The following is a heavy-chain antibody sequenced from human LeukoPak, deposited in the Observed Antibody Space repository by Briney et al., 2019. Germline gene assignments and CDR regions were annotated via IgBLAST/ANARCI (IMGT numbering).Heavy chain of an antibody. CDR2: MNPNSGNT. CDR3: ARGRVFGGVIVPGRNGHYYYYGMDV. Sequence: ASVKVSCKASGYTFTSYDINWMRQATGQGLEWMGWMNPNSGNTGYAQKFQGRVTMTRNTSISTAYMELSSLRSEDTAVYYCARGRVFGGVIVPGRNGHYYYYGMDVWGQGTTVTVSS. D-gene: IGHD3-16*02. CDR1: GYTFTSYD. V-gene: IGHV1-8*01. J-gene: IGHJ6*02.